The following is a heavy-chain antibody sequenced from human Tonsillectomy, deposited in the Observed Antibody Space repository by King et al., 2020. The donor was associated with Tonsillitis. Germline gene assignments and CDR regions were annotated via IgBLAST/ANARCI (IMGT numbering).Heavy chain of an antibody. CDR3: AHRGYYDSSGYYPYFDY. Sequence: TLQESGPTLVKPPQTLTLTCTFSGFSLSTSGVGVGWIRQPPGKALEWLALIYWDDDKRYSPSLKSRLTITKDTSKNQVVLTMTNMDPVDTATYYCAHRGYYDSSGYYPYFDYWGQGTLVTVSS. D-gene: IGHD3-22*01. CDR2: IYWDDDK. J-gene: IGHJ4*02. CDR1: GFSLSTSGVG. V-gene: IGHV2-5*02.